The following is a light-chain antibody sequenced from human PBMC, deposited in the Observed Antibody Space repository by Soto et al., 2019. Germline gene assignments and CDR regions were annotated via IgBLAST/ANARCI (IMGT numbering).Light chain of an antibody. J-gene: IGLJ2*01. V-gene: IGLV2-14*01. CDR3: NSYAASSTVV. CDR1: SSDVGGYNY. CDR2: AVS. Sequence: QSALTQPASVSGSPGQSITISCTGTSSDVGGYNYVSWYQQHPGKAPKLMIYAVSNRPSGVSNRLSGSKSGNTASLTISGLQAEDEADYYCNSYAASSTVVFGGGTQLTVL.